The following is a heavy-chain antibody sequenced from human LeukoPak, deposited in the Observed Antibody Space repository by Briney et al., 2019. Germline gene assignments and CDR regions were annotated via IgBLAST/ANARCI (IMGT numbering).Heavy chain of an antibody. CDR1: GFTFSSYA. D-gene: IGHD2-2*01. J-gene: IGHJ4*02. V-gene: IGHV3-23*01. CDR2: ISGSGGST. Sequence: GGSLRLSCAASGFTFSSYAMSWVRQDPGRGLEGVSAISGSGGSTYYADSVKGRFTISRDNSKNTLYLQMNSLRAEDTAVYYCAKVAGKYQLLCDYWGQGTLVTVSS. CDR3: AKVAGKYQLLCDY.